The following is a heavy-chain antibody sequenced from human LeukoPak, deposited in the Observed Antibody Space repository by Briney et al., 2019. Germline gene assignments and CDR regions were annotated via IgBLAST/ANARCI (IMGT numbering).Heavy chain of an antibody. J-gene: IGHJ4*02. CDR3: ARDSGWWRFDF. CDR2: IKDDGSEK. Sequence: GGSLRLSCAASGLNFSSRWMNWVRQAPGQGLEWVASIKDDGSEKHYVDSVKGRFTISRDNGKNSLYLQMNSLRAEDTAVYYCARDSGWWRFDFWGQGTLVTVSS. V-gene: IGHV3-7*03. CDR1: GLNFSSRW. D-gene: IGHD6-13*01.